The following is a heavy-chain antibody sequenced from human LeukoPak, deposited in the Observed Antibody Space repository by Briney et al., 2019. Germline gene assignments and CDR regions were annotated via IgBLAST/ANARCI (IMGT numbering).Heavy chain of an antibody. J-gene: IGHJ4*02. CDR1: GGTFSSFA. Sequence: SVKVSCKASGGTFSSFAINWVRQPPGQGLEWMGGIIPIFATPTYAQKLQGRVTITADESTTTAYMELSSLRSEDTAVYYCARANPRDDSSSFDYWGQGSLVTAST. CDR2: IIPIFATP. CDR3: ARANPRDDSSSFDY. V-gene: IGHV1-69*13. D-gene: IGHD4-11*01.